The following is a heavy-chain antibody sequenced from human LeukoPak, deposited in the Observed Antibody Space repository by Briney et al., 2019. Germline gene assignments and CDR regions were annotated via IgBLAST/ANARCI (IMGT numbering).Heavy chain of an antibody. Sequence: SETLSLTCNVSGGSMGSRIYYWGWIRQPPGKGLEWIGNIYYSGTTYYNQSLRNRVTISVDTAKNQLSLKLASATAADTALYFCGRHGLGAHTPYWVQETLVTVSS. CDR1: GGSMGSRIYY. V-gene: IGHV4-39*01. D-gene: IGHD1-26*01. J-gene: IGHJ4*02. CDR3: GRHGLGAHTPY. CDR2: IYYSGTT.